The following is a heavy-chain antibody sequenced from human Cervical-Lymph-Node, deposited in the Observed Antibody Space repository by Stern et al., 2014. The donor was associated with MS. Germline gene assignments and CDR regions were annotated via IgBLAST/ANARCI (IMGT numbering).Heavy chain of an antibody. V-gene: IGHV5-51*01. CDR3: ARHTGDYAFDY. CDR2: IYPPASET. CDR1: GYNFPVYW. Sequence: EVQLEESGAEVKKPGESLKISCQVSGYNFPVYWIGWVRQTPGKGLAWVEIIYPPASETRYNPSFQGQVSMSVDKSVSTAYLQWSSLQTSDTALYFCARHTGDYAFDYWGQGTLVIVSS. J-gene: IGHJ4*02. D-gene: IGHD4-17*01.